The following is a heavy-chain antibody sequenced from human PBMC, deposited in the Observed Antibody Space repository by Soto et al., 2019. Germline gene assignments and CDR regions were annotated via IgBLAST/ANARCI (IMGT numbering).Heavy chain of an antibody. J-gene: IGHJ5*02. V-gene: IGHV4-59*01. D-gene: IGHD6-6*01. CDR3: ARDLSRIAARRGNWFDP. CDR2: IYYSGST. CDR1: GGSISSYY. Sequence: SETLSLTCTVSGGSISSYYWSWIRQPPGKGLEWIGYIYYSGSTNYNPSLKSRVTISVDTSKNQFSLKLSSVTAADTAVYYCARDLSRIAARRGNWFDPWGQGTLVTVSS.